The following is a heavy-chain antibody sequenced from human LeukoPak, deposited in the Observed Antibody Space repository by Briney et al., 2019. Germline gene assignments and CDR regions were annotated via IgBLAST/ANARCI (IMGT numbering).Heavy chain of an antibody. Sequence: GGSLRLSCAISGLTFHDYAMTWVRQAPGKGLEWVSTIVGDSSKTYYADSVKGRFTISRDNSNYMLFLHMNNLRAENTAIYYCAKQPYNYYYLDVWGKGTTVTVSS. CDR1: GLTFHDYA. CDR2: IVGDSSKT. V-gene: IGHV3-23*01. CDR3: AKQPYNYYYLDV. D-gene: IGHD2-21*01. J-gene: IGHJ6*03.